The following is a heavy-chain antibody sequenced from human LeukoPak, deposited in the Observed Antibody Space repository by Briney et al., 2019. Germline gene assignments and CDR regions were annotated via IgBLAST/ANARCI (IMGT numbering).Heavy chain of an antibody. CDR3: VRPTRPYNSWRYFDY. J-gene: IGHJ4*02. CDR1: GFTFSSYA. V-gene: IGHV3-30*04. CDR2: MSYDGSNK. Sequence: GGSLRLSCAASGFTFSSYAMHWVRQAPGKGLEWVAVMSYDGSNKNHADSVKGRFTISRDNSKNMLYLQMNSLRAEDTAVYYCVRPTRPYNSWRYFDYWGQGALVTVSS. D-gene: IGHD6-6*01.